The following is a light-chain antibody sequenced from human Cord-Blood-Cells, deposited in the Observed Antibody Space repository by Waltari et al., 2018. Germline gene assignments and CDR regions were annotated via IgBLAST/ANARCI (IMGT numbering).Light chain of an antibody. J-gene: IGLJ1*01. CDR2: EVS. CDR3: SSYAGSIYV. V-gene: IGLV2-8*01. Sequence: QSALTQPPSASGSPGQSVTISCTGTSSDVGGYNYVSWYQQHPGKAPKLMIYEVSKRPSGVPDRFSSSKSGNTASLTVSGLQAEDEADYYCSSYAGSIYVFGTGTKVTVL. CDR1: SSDVGGYNY.